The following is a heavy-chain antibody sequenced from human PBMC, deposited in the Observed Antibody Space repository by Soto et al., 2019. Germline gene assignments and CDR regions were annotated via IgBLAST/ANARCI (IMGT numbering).Heavy chain of an antibody. CDR3: ARAPPGSSPRWDV. Sequence: PSETLSLTCGVSGGAMSRGGQSWSWIRQPPGKGLKWLGVIYYTGSTYYNPSLKSRVTLSVDRSKNQFSLNLTSVTAADTAMYFCARAPPGSSPRWDVGGQGTTVTVSS. V-gene: IGHV4-30-2*01. D-gene: IGHD3-10*01. CDR1: GGAMSRGGQS. CDR2: IYYTGST. J-gene: IGHJ6*02.